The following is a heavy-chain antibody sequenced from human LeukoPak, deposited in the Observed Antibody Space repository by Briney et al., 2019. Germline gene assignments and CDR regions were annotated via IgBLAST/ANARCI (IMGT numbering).Heavy chain of an antibody. J-gene: IGHJ4*02. D-gene: IGHD1-26*01. CDR3: ARGFIVGATRFDY. CDR2: ISAYNGDT. CDR1: GYTFANYG. Sequence: GASVKVSCKASGYTFANYGISWVRQAPGQGLEWMGWISAYNGDTIYAQKLQGRVTMTTETSTSTAYMELRSLRSDDTAVYYCARGFIVGATRFDYWGQGTLVTVSS. V-gene: IGHV1-18*01.